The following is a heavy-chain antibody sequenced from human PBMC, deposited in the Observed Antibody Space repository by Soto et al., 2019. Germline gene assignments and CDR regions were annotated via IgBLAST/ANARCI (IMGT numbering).Heavy chain of an antibody. V-gene: IGHV4-39*02. D-gene: IGHD3-9*01. Sequence: SETLSLTCTVSGGSISNSGYYWGWIRQPPGKGLEWIGIIYNSGSTYYNPSLKSRVTISVDTSKNHFSLKLSSVTAADAAVYYCARLRDPYYDILTGYYTDYWGQGALVTVSS. CDR3: ARLRDPYYDILTGYYTDY. CDR2: IYNSGST. CDR1: GGSISNSGYY. J-gene: IGHJ4*02.